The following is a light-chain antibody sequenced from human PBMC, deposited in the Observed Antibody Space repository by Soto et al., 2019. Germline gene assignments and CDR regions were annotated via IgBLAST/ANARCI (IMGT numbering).Light chain of an antibody. CDR2: DVS. V-gene: IGLV2-14*03. CDR1: RSDVGSYNY. CDR3: SSYTTSGTLV. J-gene: IGLJ1*01. Sequence: QSVLTQPASVSGSPGQSIIISCTGTRSDVGSYNYVSWYQHHPGKAPKFMIYDVSNRPSGVSNRFSGSKSGNTASLTISGLQAEDEADYYCSSYTTSGTLVFGSGTKLTVL.